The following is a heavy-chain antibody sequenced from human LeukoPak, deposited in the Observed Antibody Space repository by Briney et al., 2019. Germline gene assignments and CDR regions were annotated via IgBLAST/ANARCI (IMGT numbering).Heavy chain of an antibody. V-gene: IGHV3-9*03. Sequence: GRSLRLSCAASGFTFKDYAMHWVRQAPGKGLEWVSGISWSSRASAYADSVKGRFTISRDNAKNSLYLQMNSLRVEDMALYYCAKDRTGGDFFTDVFDMWGQGTMVTVAS. CDR2: ISWSSRAS. CDR1: GFTFKDYA. D-gene: IGHD2-21*02. CDR3: AKDRTGGDFFTDVFDM. J-gene: IGHJ3*02.